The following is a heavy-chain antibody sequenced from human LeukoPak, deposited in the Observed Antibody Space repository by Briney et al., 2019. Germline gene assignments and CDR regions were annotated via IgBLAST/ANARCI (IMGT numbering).Heavy chain of an antibody. Sequence: GGSLRLFCAASGLTFSNAWMSWVRQAPGEGLAWVGRIKRKTDGETTEYVAPVKGRFTISRDDSKNTLYLQMNSLKTEDTGVYYCATASSGLFYWGQGTLVTVSS. V-gene: IGHV3-15*01. D-gene: IGHD3-16*01. CDR1: GLTFSNAW. J-gene: IGHJ4*02. CDR3: ATASSGLFY. CDR2: IKRKTDGETT.